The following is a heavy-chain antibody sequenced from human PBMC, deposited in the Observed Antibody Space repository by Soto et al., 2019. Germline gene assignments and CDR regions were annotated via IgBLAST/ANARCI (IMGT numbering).Heavy chain of an antibody. CDR2: IYHTGNA. V-gene: IGHV4-39*01. CDR3: ARDYFDSSDYTTNWFDP. CDR1: GASISNSRFY. Sequence: SETLSLTCSVSGASISNSRFYWAWIRQPPGEGLEWIGSIYHTGNAYYNPSLKSRVTIFVDTSKNQFSLKLTSVTAADTALYYCARDYFDSSDYTTNWFDPWGRGTLVTVSS. D-gene: IGHD3-22*01. J-gene: IGHJ5*02.